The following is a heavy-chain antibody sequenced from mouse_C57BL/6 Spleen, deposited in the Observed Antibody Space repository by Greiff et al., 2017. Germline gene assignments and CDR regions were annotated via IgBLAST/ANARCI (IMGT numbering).Heavy chain of an antibody. CDR1: GYAFSSYW. V-gene: IGHV1-80*01. CDR3: ARGATTVVEGAWFAY. D-gene: IGHD1-1*01. CDR2: IYPGDGDT. Sequence: QVQLKESGAELVKPGASVKISCKASGYAFSSYWMNWVKQRPGKGLEWIGQIYPGDGDTNYNGKFKGKATLTADKSSSTAYMQLSSLTSEDSAVYFCARGATTVVEGAWFAYWGQGTLVTVSA. J-gene: IGHJ3*01.